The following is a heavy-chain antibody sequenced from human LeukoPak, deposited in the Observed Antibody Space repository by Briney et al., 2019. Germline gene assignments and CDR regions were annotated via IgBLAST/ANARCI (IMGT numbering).Heavy chain of an antibody. CDR3: ARGGYTYGPQYYYYYMDV. CDR1: GYTFTAYY. D-gene: IGHD5-18*01. V-gene: IGHV1-2*02. J-gene: IGHJ6*03. CDR2: INPNSGAT. Sequence: ASVKVSCKASGYTFTAYYMHWVRQAPGQGLEWMGWINPNSGATNYAQKFQGRVTMTRDTSISTAYMELSRLRSDDTAVYYCARGGYTYGPQYYYYYMDVWGKGTTATVSS.